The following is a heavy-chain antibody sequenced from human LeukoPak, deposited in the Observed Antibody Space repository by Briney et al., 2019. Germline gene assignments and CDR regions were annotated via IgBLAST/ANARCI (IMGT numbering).Heavy chain of an antibody. D-gene: IGHD3-10*01. V-gene: IGHV5-51*01. J-gene: IGHJ6*03. CDR2: IYPGDSDT. Sequence: KHGASLQISCKGSGSNFTSYWIGWGRPVPGKGLEWMGIIYPGDSDTIYSPSFQGQVTISADKSISTAYLQWSSLKASDTAMYYCARHSGGYYYYMDVWGKGTAVTVSS. CDR3: ARHSGGYYYYMDV. CDR1: GSNFTSYW.